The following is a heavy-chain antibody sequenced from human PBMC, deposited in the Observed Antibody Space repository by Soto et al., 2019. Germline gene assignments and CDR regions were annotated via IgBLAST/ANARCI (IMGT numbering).Heavy chain of an antibody. CDR3: ARGGNRYSSSGGFDY. D-gene: IGHD6-6*01. CDR2: IYHSGST. V-gene: IGHV4-4*02. J-gene: IGHJ4*02. Sequence: SETLSLTCAVYGGSISSNKWWSGVRQPPGKGLEWIGEIYHSGSTNYNPSLKSRVTISVDTSKNQFSLKLSSVTAADTAVYYCARGGNRYSSSGGFDYWGQGTLVTVSS. CDR1: GGSISSNKW.